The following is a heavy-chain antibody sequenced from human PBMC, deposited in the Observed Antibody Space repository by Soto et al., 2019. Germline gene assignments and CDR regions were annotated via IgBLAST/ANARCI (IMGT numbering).Heavy chain of an antibody. CDR3: ARAAIQLWFGWVDY. J-gene: IGHJ4*02. Sequence: PSETLSLTCTVSGGSISSGGYYWSWIRQHPGKGLEWIGYIYYSGSTYYNPSLKSRVTTSVDTSKNQFSLKLSSVTAADTAVYYCARAAIQLWFGWVDYWGQGTLVTVSS. V-gene: IGHV4-31*03. CDR1: GGSISSGGYY. CDR2: IYYSGST. D-gene: IGHD5-18*01.